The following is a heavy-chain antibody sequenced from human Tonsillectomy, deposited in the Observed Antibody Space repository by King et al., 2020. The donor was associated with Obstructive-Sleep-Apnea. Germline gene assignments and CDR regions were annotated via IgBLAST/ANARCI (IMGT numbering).Heavy chain of an antibody. V-gene: IGHV5-51*01. D-gene: IGHD2-21*02. J-gene: IGHJ4*02. CDR1: GYRFSNYW. CDR3: ARHPKYGSYCGGDCFAFDY. Sequence: QLVQSGAEVKKSGESLKISRKGPGYRFSNYWIGWVRQMPGKGLEWMGIIYPGDSDTRYSPSFQGQVTISADKSLSTAYLQWGSLKASDTAIYYCARHPKYGSYCGGDCFAFDYWGQGTLVTVSS. CDR2: IYPGDSDT.